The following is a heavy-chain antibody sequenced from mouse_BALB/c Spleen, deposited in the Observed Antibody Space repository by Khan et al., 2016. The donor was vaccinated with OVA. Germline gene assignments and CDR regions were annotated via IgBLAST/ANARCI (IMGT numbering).Heavy chain of an antibody. J-gene: IGHJ3*01. CDR2: INTNTGEP. D-gene: IGHD1-1*01. CDR3: ARGNYYGSNSWFAY. V-gene: IGHV9-3*02. CDR1: GYTFTNYG. Sequence: QVQLKESGPELKKPGETVKISCKASGYTFTNYGINWVKQAPGKGLKWMGWINTNTGEPTYAEEFKGRFAFSLETSASTAYLQLNNLKNEDTATXFCARGNYYGSNSWFAYWGQGTLVTVSA.